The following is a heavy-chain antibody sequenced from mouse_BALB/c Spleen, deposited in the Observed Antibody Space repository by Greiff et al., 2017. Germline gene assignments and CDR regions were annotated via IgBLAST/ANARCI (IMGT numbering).Heavy chain of an antibody. J-gene: IGHJ2*01. CDR2: IWAGGST. CDR1: GFSLTSYG. D-gene: IGHD3-1*01. V-gene: IGHV2-9*02. CDR3: AREQLGLNY. Sequence: VKVVESGPGLVAPSQSLSITCTVSGFSLTSYGVHWVRQPPGKGLEWLGVIWAGGSTNYNSAIMSRLSISKDNSKSQVFLKMNSLQTDDTAMYYCAREQLGLNYWGQGTTLTVSS.